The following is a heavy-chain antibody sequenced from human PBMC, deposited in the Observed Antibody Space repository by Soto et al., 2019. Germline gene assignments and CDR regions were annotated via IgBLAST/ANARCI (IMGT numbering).Heavy chain of an antibody. CDR1: GGSFSGYY. CDR2: INHSGST. CDR3: ARVRIAARGFDP. V-gene: IGHV4-34*01. D-gene: IGHD6-6*01. Sequence: QVQLQQWGAGLLKPSETLSLTCAVYGGSFSGYYWSWIRQPPGKGLEWIGEINHSGSTNYNPSLKSRVTISVDTSKNQFSLKLSSVTAADTAVYYCARVRIAARGFDPWGQGTLVTVSS. J-gene: IGHJ5*02.